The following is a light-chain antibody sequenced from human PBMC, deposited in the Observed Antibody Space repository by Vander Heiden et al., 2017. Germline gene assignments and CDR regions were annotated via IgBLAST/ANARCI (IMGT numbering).Light chain of an antibody. CDR3: AAWDDSLNGPV. J-gene: IGLJ2*01. Sequence: QSVLTQPPSASGTPGQRVTIPCSGSSSNIGSKPVNWYQQLPGTAPKLLIYSDNQRPSGVTDRFSGAKSGTSASLAISGLQSEDEADYYCAAWDDSLNGPVFGGGTKLTVL. CDR2: SDN. V-gene: IGLV1-44*01. CDR1: SSNIGSKP.